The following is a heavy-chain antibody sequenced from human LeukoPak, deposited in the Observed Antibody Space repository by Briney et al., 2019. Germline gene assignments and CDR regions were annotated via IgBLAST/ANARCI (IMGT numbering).Heavy chain of an antibody. D-gene: IGHD2-15*01. J-gene: IGHJ6*03. CDR2: IAYDGNNT. CDR1: GFIFSDYG. V-gene: IGHV3-30*18. CDR3: AKNGDRGAYCSGGTCYPYYYYMDV. Sequence: GGSLRLSCVASGFIFSDYGIQWVRRAPGKGLEWVADIAYDGNNTYYGDSVRGRFTISRDNSKKMVYLEMNSLRVEDTAVYYCAKNGDRGAYCSGGTCYPYYYYMDVWGKGTTVTISS.